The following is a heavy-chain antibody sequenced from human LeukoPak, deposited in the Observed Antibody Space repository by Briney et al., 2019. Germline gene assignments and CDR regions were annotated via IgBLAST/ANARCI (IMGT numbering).Heavy chain of an antibody. CDR2: FDPEDGET. D-gene: IGHD5-18*01. V-gene: IGHV1-24*01. CDR1: GYTLTELS. J-gene: IGHJ5*02. CDR3: ARGPHKGSWIQLWHDPTWFDP. Sequence: ASVKVSCKVSGYTLTELSMHWVRQAPGKGLEWMGGFDPEDGETIYAQKFQGRVTMTEDTSTDTAYMELSSLRSEDTAVYYCARGPHKGSWIQLWHDPTWFDPWGQGTLVTVSS.